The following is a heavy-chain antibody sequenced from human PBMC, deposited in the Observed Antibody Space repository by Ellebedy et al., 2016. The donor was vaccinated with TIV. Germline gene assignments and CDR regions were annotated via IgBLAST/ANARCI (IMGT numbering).Heavy chain of an antibody. CDR3: ASSSTSPLGH. V-gene: IGHV3-30*02. Sequence: GESLKISRAASGFPFAYYGMHWVRQAPGGGLEWVAFIGYDGSRKHYADSVRGRFAISKDNSKNTLYLQMNSLRTDDTAVYYCASSSTSPLGHWGQGTLVTVSS. J-gene: IGHJ4*02. CDR1: GFPFAYYG. CDR2: IGYDGSRK. D-gene: IGHD2-2*01.